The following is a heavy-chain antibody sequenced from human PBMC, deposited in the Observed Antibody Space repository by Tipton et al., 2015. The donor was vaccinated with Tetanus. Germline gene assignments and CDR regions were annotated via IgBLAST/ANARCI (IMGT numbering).Heavy chain of an antibody. CDR1: GDSVRSGDYQ. V-gene: IGHV4-61*08. CDR2: ISNSGRT. CDR3: ARADYNLARKGPFDS. J-gene: IGHJ4*02. Sequence: TLSLTCTVSGDSVRSGDYQWNWIRQSPGKGLEWLAYISNSGRTNSNYDLKSRISMSRDTSKNQFSLSLTSVTAADTAVYYCARADYNLARKGPFDSWGQGTQVIVS. D-gene: IGHD5-12*01.